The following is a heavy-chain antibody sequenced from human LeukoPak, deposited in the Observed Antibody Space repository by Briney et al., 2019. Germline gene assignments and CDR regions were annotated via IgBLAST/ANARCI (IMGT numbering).Heavy chain of an antibody. J-gene: IGHJ6*04. D-gene: IGHD3-10*02. CDR1: GFTFSSYE. CDR2: ISSSGSTI. CDR3: AELGISMIGGV. V-gene: IGHV3-48*03. Sequence: GGSLRLSCAASGFTFSSYEMNWVRQAPGKGLEWVSYISSSGSTIYYADSVKGRFTISRDNAKNSLYLQMNRLRAEDTAVYYCAELGISMIGGVWGKGASVTISS.